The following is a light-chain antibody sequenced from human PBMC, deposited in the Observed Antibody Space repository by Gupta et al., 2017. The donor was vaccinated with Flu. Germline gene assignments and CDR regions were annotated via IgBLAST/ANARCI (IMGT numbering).Light chain of an antibody. CDR1: SSNIGGNT. V-gene: IGLV1-44*01. CDR2: SNH. CDR3: AAWDDSLNGHV. J-gene: IGLJ1*01. Sequence: QSVLTQPPSASGTPGQRVTISCSGSSSNIGGNTVNWYQQLPGTAPKLLIYSNHQRPSGVPDRFSGSKSGTSGSLAISGLQSEDEADDYCAAWDDSLNGHVFGTGTKVTVL.